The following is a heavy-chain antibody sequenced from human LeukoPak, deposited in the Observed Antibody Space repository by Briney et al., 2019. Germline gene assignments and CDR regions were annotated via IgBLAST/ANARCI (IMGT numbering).Heavy chain of an antibody. V-gene: IGHV4-59*01. CDR3: ARTKLEYSSSSPNDY. CDR1: GGSISSYY. J-gene: IGHJ4*02. Sequence: SETLSLTCTVSGGSISSYYWSWIRQPPGKGLEWIGYIYYSGSTNYNPSLKSRVTISVDTSKNQFSLKLSSVTAADTAVYYCARTKLEYSSSSPNDYWGQGTLVTVSS. CDR2: IYYSGST. D-gene: IGHD6-6*01.